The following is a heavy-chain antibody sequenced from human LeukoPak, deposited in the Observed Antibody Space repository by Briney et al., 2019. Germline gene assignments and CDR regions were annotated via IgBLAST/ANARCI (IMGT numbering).Heavy chain of an antibody. V-gene: IGHV4-31*03. Sequence: SETLSLTCTVSGFSISSGGYYWSWLRQHPGKGLEWIGYIYYSGSTYYNPSLKSRVTISVDTSKNQFSLKLSSVTAADTAVYYCARALLWFGDQYGMDVWGQGTTVTVSS. CDR2: IYYSGST. D-gene: IGHD3-10*01. CDR1: GFSISSGGYY. CDR3: ARALLWFGDQYGMDV. J-gene: IGHJ6*02.